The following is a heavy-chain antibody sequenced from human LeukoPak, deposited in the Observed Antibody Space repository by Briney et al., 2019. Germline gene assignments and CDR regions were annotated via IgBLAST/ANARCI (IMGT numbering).Heavy chain of an antibody. CDR1: GGSFSGYY. CDR3: ARLYCSSTSCYMSWFDP. Sequence: PSETLSLTCAVYGGSFSGYYWSWIRQPPGKGLEWIGEINHSGSTNYNPSLKSRVTISVDTSKNQFSLKLSSMTAADTAVYYCARLYCSSTSCYMSWFDPWGQGTLVTVSS. CDR2: INHSGST. V-gene: IGHV4-34*01. J-gene: IGHJ5*02. D-gene: IGHD2-2*02.